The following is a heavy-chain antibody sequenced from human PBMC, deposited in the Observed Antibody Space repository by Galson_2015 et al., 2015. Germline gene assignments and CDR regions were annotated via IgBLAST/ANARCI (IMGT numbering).Heavy chain of an antibody. V-gene: IGHV3-33*01. J-gene: IGHJ4*02. CDR2: IWYDGSKT. D-gene: IGHD6-19*01. Sequence: WVRQAPGKGLEWVAVIWYDGSKTYYADSVKGRFTTSRDNSENTLYLQMNSLRAEDTAVYYCARLKRGYSSGWYHYYFDYWGQGVLVTVSS. CDR3: ARLKRGYSSGWYHYYFDY.